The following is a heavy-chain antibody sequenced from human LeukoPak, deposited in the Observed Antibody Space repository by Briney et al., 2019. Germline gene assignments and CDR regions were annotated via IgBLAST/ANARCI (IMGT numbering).Heavy chain of an antibody. CDR2: IYYSGST. V-gene: IGHV4-59*08. CDR3: ARHGSGSYRTSAFDY. Sequence: PSETLSLTCTVSGGSISTYYWSWIRQPPGKGLEWIGYIYYSGSTNYNPSLKSRVTISVDTSKNQFSLKLSSVTAADTAVYYCARHGSGSYRTSAFDYWGQGTLVTVSS. D-gene: IGHD3-10*01. CDR1: GGSISTYY. J-gene: IGHJ4*02.